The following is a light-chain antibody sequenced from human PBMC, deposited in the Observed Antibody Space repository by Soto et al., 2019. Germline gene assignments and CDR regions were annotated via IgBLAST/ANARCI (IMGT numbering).Light chain of an antibody. Sequence: QSVLTQPPSVSGAPGQRVTLSCTGSSSNFGARYDVHWYQHIPGKAPKLIISGNTNRPSGVPDRFSGSRSGTSASLVIAGLQPEDEAHYYCQSYDTRLGAELFGGGTQLTVL. V-gene: IGLV1-40*01. CDR3: QSYDTRLGAEL. CDR1: SSNFGARYD. CDR2: GNT. J-gene: IGLJ7*01.